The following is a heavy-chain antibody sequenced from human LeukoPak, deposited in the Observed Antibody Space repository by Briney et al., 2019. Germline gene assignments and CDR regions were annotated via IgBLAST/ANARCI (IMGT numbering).Heavy chain of an antibody. CDR3: AKAMGDFWSGYFAY. CDR2: ISGSGGST. Sequence: GGSLRPSCAASGFTFSSYAMGWVRQAPGKGLEWVSAISGSGGSTYYADSVKGRFTISRDNSKNTLYLQMNSLRAEDTAVYYCAKAMGDFWSGYFAYWGQGTLVTVSS. V-gene: IGHV3-23*01. J-gene: IGHJ4*02. CDR1: GFTFSSYA. D-gene: IGHD3-3*01.